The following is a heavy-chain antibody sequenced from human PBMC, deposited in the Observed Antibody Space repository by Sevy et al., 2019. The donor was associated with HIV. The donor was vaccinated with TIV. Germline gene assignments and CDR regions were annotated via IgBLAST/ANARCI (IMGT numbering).Heavy chain of an antibody. CDR3: ARHRDYVTMVRGIDQ. J-gene: IGHJ4*02. V-gene: IGHV4-39*01. CDR2: MYYSGST. D-gene: IGHD3-10*01. Sequence: SETLSLTCTVSGGSISSSGSYWGWIRQPPGKGLEWIGSMYYSGSTYHSPSLKTRITISADTSKNQFSLRLSSVIAADTAVYYCARHRDYVTMVRGIDQWGQGTLVTVSS. CDR1: GGSISSSGSY.